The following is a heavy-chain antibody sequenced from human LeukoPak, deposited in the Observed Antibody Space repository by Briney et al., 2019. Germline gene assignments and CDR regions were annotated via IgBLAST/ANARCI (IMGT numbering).Heavy chain of an antibody. V-gene: IGHV4-34*01. CDR3: VRGQHQAKSRH. Sequence: SETLSLTCAVYGGSFSGYYWSWYRQPPGKGLEWIGEIHPSGSTHYNPSLESRVIISIDTSKNQFSLKVNSVTAADTAVYYCVRGQHQAKSRHWGQGTLATVSS. CDR1: GGSFSGYY. D-gene: IGHD4/OR15-4a*01. J-gene: IGHJ1*01. CDR2: IHPSGST.